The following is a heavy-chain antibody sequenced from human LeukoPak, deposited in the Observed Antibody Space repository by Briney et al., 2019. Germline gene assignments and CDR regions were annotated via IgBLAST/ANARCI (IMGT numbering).Heavy chain of an antibody. J-gene: IGHJ6*02. V-gene: IGHV4-59*01. D-gene: IGHD5-18*01. Sequence: PSETLSLTCIVSGGSMSGYYWTWIRQPPGKGLEWIGYIYYSGSTNYNPSLKSRVTISVDTSKNQFSLKLSSVTAADTAVYYCAGASHQYSYGLNRYYYYGMDVWGQGTTVTVSS. CDR3: AGASHQYSYGLNRYYYYGMDV. CDR1: GGSMSGYY. CDR2: IYYSGST.